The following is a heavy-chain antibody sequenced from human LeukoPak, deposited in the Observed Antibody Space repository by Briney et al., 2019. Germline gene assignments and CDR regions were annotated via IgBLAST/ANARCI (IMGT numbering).Heavy chain of an antibody. CDR1: GFTFNDYG. CDR3: AKEIHPNHDAFDI. Sequence: GGSLRLSCAASGFTFNDYGIYWVRQAPGKGLEWVSYISSSGSTIYYADSVKGRFTISRDNAKNSLYLQMNSLRAEDTALYYCAKEIHPNHDAFDIWGQGTMVTVSS. J-gene: IGHJ3*02. V-gene: IGHV3-48*04. CDR2: ISSSGSTI.